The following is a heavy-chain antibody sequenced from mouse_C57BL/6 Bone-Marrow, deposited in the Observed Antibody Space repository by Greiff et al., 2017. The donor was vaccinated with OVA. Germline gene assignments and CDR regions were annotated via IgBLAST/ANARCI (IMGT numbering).Heavy chain of an antibody. J-gene: IGHJ3*01. CDR3: ARSHYDGYPWFAY. D-gene: IGHD2-3*01. CDR1: GFSLTSYA. Sequence: VKLVESGPGLVAPSQSLSITCTVSGFSLTSYAISWVRQPPGKGLEWLGVIWTGGGTNYNSAHKSRLSISKDNSKSQVFLKMNSLQTDDTARYYCARSHYDGYPWFAYWGQGTLVTVSA. V-gene: IGHV2-9-1*01. CDR2: IWTGGGT.